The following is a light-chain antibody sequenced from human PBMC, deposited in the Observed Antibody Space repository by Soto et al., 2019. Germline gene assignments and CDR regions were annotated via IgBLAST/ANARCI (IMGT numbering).Light chain of an antibody. J-gene: IGLJ1*01. CDR1: TIDVGSYSL. CDR3: YSYGGSYYV. Sequence: LTQPASVSGSPGQSITISCTGTTIDVGSYSLVSWYQHHPGKAPQLMIYEASKRPSGVSNRFSGSKSGNTASLTISGLQAEDEADYYCYSYGGSYYVFGTGTKVTVL. CDR2: EAS. V-gene: IGLV2-23*01.